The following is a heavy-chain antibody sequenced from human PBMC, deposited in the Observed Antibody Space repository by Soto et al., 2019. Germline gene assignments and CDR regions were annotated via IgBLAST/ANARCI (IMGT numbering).Heavy chain of an antibody. Sequence: QVQLVQSGGEVMQPGASVKVACKASGYSFTSYGISWVRQAPGQGLEWMGWISPYNGNTKYAQNFKGRVTMTTDTSTYSAYMEMGSLRSDDPAVYYRARDFVSDLSAPGAVFDYWGQGNLVTVSS. CDR3: ARDFVSDLSAPGAVFDY. D-gene: IGHD2-21*02. J-gene: IGHJ4*02. V-gene: IGHV1-18*04. CDR1: GYSFTSYG. CDR2: ISPYNGNT.